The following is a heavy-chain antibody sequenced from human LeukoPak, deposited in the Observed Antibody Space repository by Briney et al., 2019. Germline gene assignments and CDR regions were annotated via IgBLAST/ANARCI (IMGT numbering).Heavy chain of an antibody. CDR1: GFTFSSYG. Sequence: PGGSLRLSCAASGFTFSSYGMHWVRQAPGKGLEWVAVISYDRSNKYYADSVKGRFTISRDNSKNTLYLQMNSLRAEDTAVYYCAKDRRRTTAAALDYWGQGTLVTVSS. CDR3: AKDRRRTTAAALDY. CDR2: ISYDRSNK. V-gene: IGHV3-30*18. J-gene: IGHJ4*02. D-gene: IGHD1-7*01.